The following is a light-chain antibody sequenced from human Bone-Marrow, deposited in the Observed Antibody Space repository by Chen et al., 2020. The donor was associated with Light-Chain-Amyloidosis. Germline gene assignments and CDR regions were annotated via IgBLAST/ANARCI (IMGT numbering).Light chain of an antibody. CDR3: QSYQGSSQGV. V-gene: IGLV6-57*01. J-gene: IGLJ3*02. CDR2: EDD. Sequence: NLILTPPPAVSEAPAKPAITSCTRSTSSMATNYVHWYQQRPRSSPAPVIYEDDHSTPGVRDRFSGSVDRSANTASLTISGLKAEDEADYYCQSYQGSSQGVFGGGTKLTVL. CDR1: TSSMATNY.